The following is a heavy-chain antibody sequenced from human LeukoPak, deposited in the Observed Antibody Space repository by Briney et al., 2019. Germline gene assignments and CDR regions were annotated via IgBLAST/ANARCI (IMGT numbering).Heavy chain of an antibody. Sequence: PSETLSLTCTVSGASISSSYCTWIRQAAGEGLEWIGRISTGGSTTYNPSFKSRVTMSLDTSKKQFSLNLTSVTAADTAVYYCARDQTYYVSSGYYYVTYLQHWGQGILATVSS. CDR2: ISTGGST. D-gene: IGHD3-22*01. V-gene: IGHV4-4*07. CDR3: ARDQTYYVSSGYYYVTYLQH. J-gene: IGHJ1*01. CDR1: GASISSSY.